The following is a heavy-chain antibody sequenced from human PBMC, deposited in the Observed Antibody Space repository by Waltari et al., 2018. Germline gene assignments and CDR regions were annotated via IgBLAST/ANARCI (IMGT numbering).Heavy chain of an antibody. D-gene: IGHD6-6*01. CDR3: ARHYSSSRAVDY. CDR1: GYSISSGYY. CDR2: IYHSGRT. J-gene: IGHJ4*02. V-gene: IGHV4-38-2*01. Sequence: QVQLQESGPGLVKPSETLSLTCAVSGYSISSGYYWGWIRQPPGKGLEWIGSIYHSGRTYYNPSLKSRVTISVDTSKNQFSLKLSSVTAADTAVYYCARHYSSSRAVDYWGQGTLVTVSS.